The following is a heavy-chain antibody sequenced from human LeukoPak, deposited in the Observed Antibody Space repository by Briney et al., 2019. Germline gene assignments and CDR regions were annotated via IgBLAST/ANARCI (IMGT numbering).Heavy chain of an antibody. Sequence: PGGSLRLSCAASGFTVSSNYMSWVRQAPGKGLEWVSVIYSGGSTYYADSVKGRFTTSRDNSKNTLYLQMNSLRAEDTAVYYCARGDTVTGNWFDPWGQGTLVTVSS. J-gene: IGHJ5*02. V-gene: IGHV3-53*01. CDR1: GFTVSSNY. CDR2: IYSGGST. D-gene: IGHD4-17*01. CDR3: ARGDTVTGNWFDP.